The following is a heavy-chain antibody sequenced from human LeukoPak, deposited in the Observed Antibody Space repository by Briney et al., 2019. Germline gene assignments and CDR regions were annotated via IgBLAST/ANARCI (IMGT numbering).Heavy chain of an antibody. J-gene: IGHJ4*02. CDR2: ISGSGDST. Sequence: GGSLRLSCAASGFTFSSYAMNWVRQAPGKGLEWVSDISGSGDSTYYADSVRGRFTISRDNSKNTLYLQMNSLRAEDTAVYYGAKGVLGGSNYFYHLGRGTLVLVS. V-gene: IGHV3-23*01. CDR3: AKGVLGGSNYFYH. D-gene: IGHD3-10*01. CDR1: GFTFSSYA.